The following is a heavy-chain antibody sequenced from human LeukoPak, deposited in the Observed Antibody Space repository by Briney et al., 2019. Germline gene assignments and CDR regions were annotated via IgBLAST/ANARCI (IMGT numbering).Heavy chain of an antibody. CDR3: ARVADYSNSAHADY. CDR2: ISGSGGST. V-gene: IGHV3-23*01. J-gene: IGHJ4*02. Sequence: PGGSLRLSCAASGFTFSSSGMSWVRQAPGMGLEWVSAISGSGGSTYYADSVKGRFTISRDNSKNTLYLQMNSLRAEDTAVYYCARVADYSNSAHADYWGQGTLVTVSS. D-gene: IGHD4-4*01. CDR1: GFTFSSSG.